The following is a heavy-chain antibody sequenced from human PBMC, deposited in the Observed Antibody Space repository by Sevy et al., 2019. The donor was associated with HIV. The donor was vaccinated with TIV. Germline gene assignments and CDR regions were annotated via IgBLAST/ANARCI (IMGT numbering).Heavy chain of an antibody. CDR2: ISSSGSTI. CDR1: GFTFSDYY. Sequence: GGSLRLSCAASGFTFSDYYMTWIRQAPGKGLEWVSCISSSGSTISNADFVKGRFTISRDNAKNSLFLQMNSLRAEDTAVYYCARVENLEWSPNSPDYFDYWGQGTLVTVSS. V-gene: IGHV3-11*01. CDR3: ARVENLEWSPNSPDYFDY. J-gene: IGHJ4*02. D-gene: IGHD3-3*01.